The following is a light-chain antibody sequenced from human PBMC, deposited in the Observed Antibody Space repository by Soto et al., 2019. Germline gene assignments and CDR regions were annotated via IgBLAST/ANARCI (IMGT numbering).Light chain of an antibody. V-gene: IGKV1-5*03. J-gene: IGKJ4*01. CDR1: QSIRTW. Sequence: DIQMTQSPSTLSASVGDRVTITCRASQSIRTWLAWYQQKPGEAPKLLIYQASSLENGVPSRFSGHGSGTTFTIPLSRLEPDDFATYYCLQYKSYPLTFGGGTKVEIK. CDR3: LQYKSYPLT. CDR2: QAS.